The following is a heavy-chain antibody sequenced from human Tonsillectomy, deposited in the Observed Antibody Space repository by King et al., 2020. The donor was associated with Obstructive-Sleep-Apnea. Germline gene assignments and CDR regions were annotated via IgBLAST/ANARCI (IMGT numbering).Heavy chain of an antibody. CDR2: ISGSGGST. CDR3: AKMSPHILTGYSH. CDR1: GFTFSSYA. V-gene: IGHV3-23*04. J-gene: IGHJ4*02. Sequence: VQLVESGGGLEQPGGSLRLSCAASGFTFSSYAMSWVRQVPGKGLEWVAAISGSGGSTNYAAAGKGRFTISRDNSKNTLYLQMNSLRAEDTAVYYCAKMSPHILTGYSHWGQGTLVTVSS. D-gene: IGHD3-9*01.